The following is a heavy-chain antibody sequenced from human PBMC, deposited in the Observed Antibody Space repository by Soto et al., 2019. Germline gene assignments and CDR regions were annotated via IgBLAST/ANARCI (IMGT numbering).Heavy chain of an antibody. Sequence: QVQLVESGGGVVQPGRSLRLSCAASGFTFSSYGMHWVRQAPGKGLEWVAVIWYDGSNKYYADSVKGRFTISRDNSKNALYLQMNGLGAEDTAVYYCARDRGIAAAGIDWFDRWGQGTLVTVSS. CDR3: ARDRGIAAAGIDWFDR. V-gene: IGHV3-33*01. CDR1: GFTFSSYG. CDR2: IWYDGSNK. D-gene: IGHD6-13*01. J-gene: IGHJ5*02.